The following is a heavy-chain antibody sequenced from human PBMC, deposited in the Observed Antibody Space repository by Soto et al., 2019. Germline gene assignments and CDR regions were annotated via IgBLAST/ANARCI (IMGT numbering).Heavy chain of an antibody. CDR1: GFTFSNAW. V-gene: IGHV3-15*01. CDR2: IKSKTDGGTT. Sequence: PGGSLRLSCAASGFTFSNAWMSWVRQAPGKGLEWVCRIKSKTDGGTTDYAAPVKGRFTISXDDSKTTLYLQMNSLETEDTAVYYSTTDPNSYIGYCSSTSCYFYGMDVGGQGTTVTVSS. J-gene: IGHJ6*02. D-gene: IGHD2-2*01. CDR3: TTDPNSYIGYCSSTSCYFYGMDV.